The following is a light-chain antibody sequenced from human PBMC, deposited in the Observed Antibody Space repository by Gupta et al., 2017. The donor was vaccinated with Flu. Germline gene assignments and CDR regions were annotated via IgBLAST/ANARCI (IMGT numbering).Light chain of an antibody. J-gene: IGKJ1*01. CDR3: QQYGSSPPRT. CDR2: GAS. Sequence: IVLTKSPGTLSLSPGERATLSCRASQSVSSSYLAWYQQKPGQAPLLLISGASSRATGIPDRFSGSGSGTDFPLTISRLEPEDFAVYYCQQYGSSPPRTFGQGTKVEIK. CDR1: QSVSSSY. V-gene: IGKV3-20*01.